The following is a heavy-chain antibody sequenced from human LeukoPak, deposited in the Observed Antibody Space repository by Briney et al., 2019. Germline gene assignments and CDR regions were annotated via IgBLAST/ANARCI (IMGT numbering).Heavy chain of an antibody. V-gene: IGHV1-69*13. D-gene: IGHD6-13*01. CDR1: GYTFTSYG. J-gene: IGHJ4*02. Sequence: SVKVCCKASGYTFTSYGISWVRQAPGQGLEWMGGIIPIFGTANYAQKFQGRVTITADESTSTAYMELSSLRSEDTAVYYCARVRIAAAGPTIPGYYFDYWGQGTLVTVSS. CDR2: IIPIFGTA. CDR3: ARVRIAAAGPTIPGYYFDY.